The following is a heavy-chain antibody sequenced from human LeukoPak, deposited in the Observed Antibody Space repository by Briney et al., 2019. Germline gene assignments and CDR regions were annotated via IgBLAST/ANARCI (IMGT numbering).Heavy chain of an antibody. J-gene: IGHJ6*03. V-gene: IGHV3-48*04. CDR1: GLTFSSYS. CDR3: ARGNYYYYYMDV. CDR2: ISSSGSTI. Sequence: GGSLRLSCEASGLTFSSYSMNWVRQAPGKGLEWVSYISSSGSTIYYADSVKGRFTISRDNAKNSLYLQMNSLRAEDTAVYYCARGNYYYYYMDVWGKGTTVTVSS.